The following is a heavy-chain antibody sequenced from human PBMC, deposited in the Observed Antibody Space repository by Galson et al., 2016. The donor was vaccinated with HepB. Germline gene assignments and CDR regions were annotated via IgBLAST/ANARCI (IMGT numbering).Heavy chain of an antibody. V-gene: IGHV3-23*01. CDR3: AKDPRFSSGTRQCDF. CDR2: ISGSGGDT. CDR1: GFTFSSYA. J-gene: IGHJ4*02. D-gene: IGHD3-22*01. Sequence: LSCAASGFTFSSYAMSWVRQAPGNGLEWVSGISGSGGDTWYADSVKGRFIMYRENPKNNLYLQMNSLRVDDTAVYYCAKDPRFSSGTRQCDFWGQGTLVTVSS.